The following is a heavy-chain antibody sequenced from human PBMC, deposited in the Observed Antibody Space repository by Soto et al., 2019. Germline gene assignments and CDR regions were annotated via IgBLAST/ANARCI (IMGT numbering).Heavy chain of an antibody. V-gene: IGHV3-30*18. CDR3: AKERAAFYI. Sequence: QVQLVESGGGVVQPGRSLRLSCAASGFTFSSYGMHWVREAAGKGLEWVAVISYDGSNKYYADSVKGRFTISRDNSKNTLYLQMNSLRAEDNAVYYFAKERAAFYIWGQVTMLTVSS. CDR2: ISYDGSNK. CDR1: GFTFSSYG. J-gene: IGHJ3*02.